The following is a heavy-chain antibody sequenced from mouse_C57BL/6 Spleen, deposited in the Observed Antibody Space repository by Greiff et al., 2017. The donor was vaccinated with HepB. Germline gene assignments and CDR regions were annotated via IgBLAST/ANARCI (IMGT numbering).Heavy chain of an antibody. CDR1: GYAFSSSW. CDR2: IYPGDGDT. CDR3: ARSLYDYDWYFDV. Sequence: VQLQQSGPELVKPGASVKISCKASGYAFSSSWMNWVKQRPGKGLEWIGRIYPGDGDTNYNGKFKGKATLTADKSSSTAYMQLSSLPSEDSAVYFCARSLYDYDWYFDVWGTGTTVTVSS. V-gene: IGHV1-82*01. J-gene: IGHJ1*03. D-gene: IGHD2-4*01.